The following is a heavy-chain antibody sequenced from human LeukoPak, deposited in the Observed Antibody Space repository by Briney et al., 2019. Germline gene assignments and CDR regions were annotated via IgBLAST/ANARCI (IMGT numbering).Heavy chain of an antibody. Sequence: SETLSLTCTVSGGSISSSSYYWGWIRQPPGKGLEWIGSIYYSGSTYYNPSLKSRVTISVDTSKNQFSLKLSSVTAADTAVYYCARYPGMATNHENFDYWGQGTLVTVSS. CDR3: ARYPGMATNHENFDY. CDR1: GGSISSSSYY. J-gene: IGHJ4*02. D-gene: IGHD5-24*01. CDR2: IYYSGST. V-gene: IGHV4-39*07.